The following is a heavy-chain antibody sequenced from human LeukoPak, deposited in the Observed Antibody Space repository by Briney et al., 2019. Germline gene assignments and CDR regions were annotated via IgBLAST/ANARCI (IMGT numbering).Heavy chain of an antibody. D-gene: IGHD6-13*01. CDR1: GFTFSSYA. V-gene: IGHV3-30-3*02. Sequence: GGSLRLSCAASGFTFSSYAMHWVRQAPGKGLEWVAVISYDGSNKYYADSVKGRFTISRDNSKNTLYLQMNSLRVEDTAVYSCAKYEIGSSNGYRSHFDYWGQGTLVTVSS. CDR2: ISYDGSNK. CDR3: AKYEIGSSNGYRSHFDY. J-gene: IGHJ4*02.